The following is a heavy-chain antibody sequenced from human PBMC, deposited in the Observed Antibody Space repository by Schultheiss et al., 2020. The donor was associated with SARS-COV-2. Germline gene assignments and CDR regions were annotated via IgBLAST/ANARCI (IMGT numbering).Heavy chain of an antibody. D-gene: IGHD1-1*01. CDR2: IYHSGST. V-gene: IGHV4-38-2*02. CDR1: GYSISSGYY. Sequence: SETLSLTCAVSGYSISSGYYWGWIRQPPGKGLEWIGSIYHSGSTYYNPSLKSRVTISVDTSKNQFSLKLSSVTAADTAVYYCARDFELRYFDLWGRRTLVTVSS. J-gene: IGHJ2*01. CDR3: ARDFELRYFDL.